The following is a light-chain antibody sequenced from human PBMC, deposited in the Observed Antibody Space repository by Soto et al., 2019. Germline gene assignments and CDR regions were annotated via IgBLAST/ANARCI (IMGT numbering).Light chain of an antibody. CDR3: QHYKSYPWT. J-gene: IGKJ1*01. V-gene: IGKV1-8*01. Sequence: AIQMTQSPSSFSASTGDRVTITCRASQGISNWLAWYQQKPGKAPKLLIYGASTLETGVPPRFSGSGSGTDFTLTITGLQSDDFATYVCQHYKSYPWTFGQGTTVEVK. CDR1: QGISNW. CDR2: GAS.